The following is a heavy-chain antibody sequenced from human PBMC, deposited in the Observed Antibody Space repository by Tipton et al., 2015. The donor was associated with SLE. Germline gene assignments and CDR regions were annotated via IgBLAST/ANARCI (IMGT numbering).Heavy chain of an antibody. CDR3: ATAATSLFEF. CDR2: IRNGGGKSDGKA. V-gene: IGHV3-21*01. Sequence: SLRLSCSPSGFSFSTYGMAWVRQSPGKGLEWVSTIRNGGGKSDGKAYYAESVRGRFTISRDNAKNTLYLQIDSLRPEDTAVYYCATAATSLFEFWGQGTLVTVSS. CDR1: GFSFSTYG. D-gene: IGHD6-25*01. J-gene: IGHJ4*02.